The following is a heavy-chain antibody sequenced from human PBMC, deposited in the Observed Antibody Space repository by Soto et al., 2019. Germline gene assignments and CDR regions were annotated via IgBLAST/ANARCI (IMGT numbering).Heavy chain of an antibody. CDR2: IYYSGTT. J-gene: IGHJ6*02. D-gene: IGHD3-10*01. Sequence: SETLSLTSTVSGDSLSTYYWTWIRQPPGRRLEWIGYIYYSGTTDYNPSLEGRVTISVDTSKNQFSLNLRSVTAADTAVYYCARDFTMVRGERYYALYGCGHGTKVTVS. V-gene: IGHV4-59*12. CDR1: GDSLSTYY. CDR3: ARDFTMVRGERYYALYG.